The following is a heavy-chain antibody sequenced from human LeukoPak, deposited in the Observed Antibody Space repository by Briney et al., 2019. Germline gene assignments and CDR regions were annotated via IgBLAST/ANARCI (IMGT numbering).Heavy chain of an antibody. CDR1: GFTFSSYS. J-gene: IGHJ4*02. CDR3: VSQVRLGYCSGGSCQGIDY. V-gene: IGHV3-21*01. Sequence: HGGSLRLSCAASGFTFSSYSMNWVRQAPGKGLEWVSSISSSSSYIYYADSVKGRFTISRDNAKNSLYLQMNSLRAEDTAVYYCVSQVRLGYCSGGSCQGIDYWGQGTLVTVSS. CDR2: ISSSSSYI. D-gene: IGHD2-15*01.